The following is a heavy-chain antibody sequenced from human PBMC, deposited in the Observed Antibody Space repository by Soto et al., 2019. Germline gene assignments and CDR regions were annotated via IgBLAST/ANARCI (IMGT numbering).Heavy chain of an antibody. V-gene: IGHV6-1*01. CDR1: GGRMTRNTDF. CDR3: AKGDNLGPKTGYAFDP. Sequence: SATLSLTCGISGGRMTRNTDFWNWIRQNPSRCLEWLGRTYFRSKWYNDYAVSVKSRIIINPDTSNNQFSLQLNSVTPEDTAVYFCAKGDNLGPKTGYAFDPWGQGIMVTV. J-gene: IGHJ5*02. CDR2: TYFRSKWYN. D-gene: IGHD5-12*01.